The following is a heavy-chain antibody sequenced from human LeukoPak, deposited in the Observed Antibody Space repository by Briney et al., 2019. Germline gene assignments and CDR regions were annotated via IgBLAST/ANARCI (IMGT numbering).Heavy chain of an antibody. CDR1: GYTLTELS. CDR3: AHRALYYDPFDP. D-gene: IGHD3-22*01. V-gene: IGHV1-24*01. J-gene: IGHJ5*02. CDR2: FDPEDGET. Sequence: ASVKVSCKVSGYTLTELSMHWVRQAPGKGLEWMGGFDPEDGETIYAQKFQGRVTMTEDTSTDTAYMELSSLRSEDTAVYYCAHRALYYDPFDPWGQGTLVTVSS.